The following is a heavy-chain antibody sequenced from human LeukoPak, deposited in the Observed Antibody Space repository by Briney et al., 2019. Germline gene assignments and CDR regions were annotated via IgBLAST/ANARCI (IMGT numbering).Heavy chain of an antibody. CDR1: GGSISSYY. CDR3: ARDRPYDFWSGYYTVFDY. V-gene: IGHV4-4*07. J-gene: IGHJ4*02. Sequence: SETLSLTCIVSGGSISSYYWSWIRQPAGKGLEWIGRIYTSGSTNYNPSLKSRVTMSVDTSKNQFSLKLSSVTAADTAVYYCARDRPYDFWSGYYTVFDYWGQGTLVTVSS. CDR2: IYTSGST. D-gene: IGHD3-3*01.